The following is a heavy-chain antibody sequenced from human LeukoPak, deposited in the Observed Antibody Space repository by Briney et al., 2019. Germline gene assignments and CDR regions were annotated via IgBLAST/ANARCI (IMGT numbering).Heavy chain of an antibody. CDR2: ISGSGGST. V-gene: IGHV3-23*01. D-gene: IGHD3-10*01. CDR1: GFTFSSYA. Sequence: GGSLRLSCAASGFTFSSYAMSWVRQAPGKGLEWVSAISGSGGSTYYADSVKGRLTISRDNSKNTPYLQMNSLRAEDTAVYYCAKDLGTMVRVYYFDYWGQGTLVTVSS. CDR3: AKDLGTMVRVYYFDY. J-gene: IGHJ4*02.